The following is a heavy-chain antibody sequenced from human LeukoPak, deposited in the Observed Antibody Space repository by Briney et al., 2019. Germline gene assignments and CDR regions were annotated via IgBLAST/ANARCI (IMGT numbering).Heavy chain of an antibody. CDR1: GYTFSSYD. V-gene: IGHV1-8*03. Sequence: ASVKVSCKASGYTFSSYDISWVRQATGQGLEWMGRINPNSGSTGYAQKFQGRITITRNTSISTAYMELNSLRSEDTAVYYCASRFDYWGQGTLVTVSS. CDR3: ASRFDY. J-gene: IGHJ4*02. CDR2: INPNSGST.